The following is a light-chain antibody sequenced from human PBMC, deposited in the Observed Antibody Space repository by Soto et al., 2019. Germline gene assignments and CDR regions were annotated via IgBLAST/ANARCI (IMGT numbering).Light chain of an antibody. Sequence: IVLTQSPATLSLSPGERATLSCRSSQSVSSYLAWYQQKPCQAPRLLIYDAPNRATGIPARFSGSGSGTELTLTISSLQAEDFAVYYCQKYNDWPITFCQVARLEIK. CDR1: QSVSSY. J-gene: IGKJ5*01. V-gene: IGKV3-11*01. CDR2: DAP. CDR3: QKYNDWPIT.